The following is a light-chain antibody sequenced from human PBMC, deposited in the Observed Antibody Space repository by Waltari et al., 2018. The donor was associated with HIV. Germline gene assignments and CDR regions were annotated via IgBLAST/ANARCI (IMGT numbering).Light chain of an antibody. CDR1: TWTVTSGYY. CDR2: STS. CDR3: LLYYGGAQFWV. Sequence: QTVVTQEPSLTVSPGGTVTPTCASRTWTVTSGYYPNWFQQKPGQVPRALIYSTSNKYSWTPARFSGSLLGGKAALTLSGVQPEDEAEYYCLLYYGGAQFWVFGGGTKLTVL. J-gene: IGLJ3*02. V-gene: IGLV7-43*01.